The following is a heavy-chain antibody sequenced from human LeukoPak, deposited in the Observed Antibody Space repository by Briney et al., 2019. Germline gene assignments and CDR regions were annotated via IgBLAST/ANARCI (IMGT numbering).Heavy chain of an antibody. CDR3: AKAAHSSSWYSVRAEYSQH. V-gene: IGHV3-23*01. CDR1: GFTFSNYA. CDR2: ISATGGRT. D-gene: IGHD6-13*01. J-gene: IGHJ1*01. Sequence: PGGSLRLSCAASGFTFSNYAMSWVRQAPGKGLEWVSGISATGGRTYYADSVKGRFTISRDNSKNTLYVQMNNLRAEDTAIYYCAKAAHSSSWYSVRAEYSQHWGQGTLVTVSS.